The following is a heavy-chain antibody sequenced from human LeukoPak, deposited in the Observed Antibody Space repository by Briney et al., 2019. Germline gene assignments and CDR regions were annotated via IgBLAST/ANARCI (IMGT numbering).Heavy chain of an antibody. CDR2: IYYSGST. Sequence: MASQTLSLTCTVSGVSISSGDYYWGWIRQPPGKGLEWIGSIYYSGSTYYNPSLKSRVTISVDTSKNQFSLKLSSVTAADTAVYYCASKYSSGWSFGWYFDLWGRGTLVTVSS. D-gene: IGHD6-19*01. V-gene: IGHV4-39*01. J-gene: IGHJ2*01. CDR1: GVSISSGDYY. CDR3: ASKYSSGWSFGWYFDL.